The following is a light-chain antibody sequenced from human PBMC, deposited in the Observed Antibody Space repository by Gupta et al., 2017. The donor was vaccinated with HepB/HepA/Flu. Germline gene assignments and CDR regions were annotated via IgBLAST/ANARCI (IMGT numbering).Light chain of an antibody. CDR3: SAYASSGTLV. J-gene: IGLJ1*01. V-gene: IGLV2-23*02. CDR2: EVS. Sequence: QSALTQPASVSGAPGQSITISCTGTSSDVGSYNLVSWFQQHPGKAPILMFYEVSKRPSGLSIRFAASKAGTTAFPTTSGHQAEDDAEYYYSAYASSGTLVFGSGTKLTVL. CDR1: SSDVGSYNL.